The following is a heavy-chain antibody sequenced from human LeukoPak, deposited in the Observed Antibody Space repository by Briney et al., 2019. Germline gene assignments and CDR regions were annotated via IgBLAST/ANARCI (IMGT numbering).Heavy chain of an antibody. CDR2: TNPSGSST. CDR3: AREYGGNSFDY. J-gene: IGHJ4*02. V-gene: IGHV1-46*01. D-gene: IGHD4-23*01. Sequence: ASVKVSCKASGYTFTSYYMHWVRQAPGQGLEWMGITNPSGSSTSYAQKFQGRVTMTRDTSTSTVYMELSSLRSEDTAVYYCAREYGGNSFDYWGQGTLVTVSS. CDR1: GYTFTSYY.